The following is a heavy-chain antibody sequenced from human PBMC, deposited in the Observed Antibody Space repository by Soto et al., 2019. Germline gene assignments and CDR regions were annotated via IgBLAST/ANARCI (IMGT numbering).Heavy chain of an antibody. Sequence: SETLSLTCTVSGGSISSYYWSWIRQPPGKGLEWIGYIYYSGSTNYNPSLKSRVTISVDTSKNQFSLKLSSVTAADTAVYYCARGLLHYSGYDEYYFDYWGQGTLVTVSS. V-gene: IGHV4-59*01. CDR3: ARGLLHYSGYDEYYFDY. J-gene: IGHJ4*02. CDR1: GGSISSYY. CDR2: IYYSGST. D-gene: IGHD5-12*01.